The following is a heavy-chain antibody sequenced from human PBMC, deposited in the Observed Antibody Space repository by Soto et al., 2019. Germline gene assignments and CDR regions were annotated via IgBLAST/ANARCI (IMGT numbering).Heavy chain of an antibody. CDR1: GFTFSRYA. J-gene: IGHJ6*02. D-gene: IGHD2-2*01. CDR3: AREGIVAVPPGGHYYYGLDV. V-gene: IGHV3-30-3*01. CDR2: ISYDGSST. Sequence: GGSLRLSCAASGFTFSRYAMDWVRQAPGKGLEWVALISYDGSSTNDADSVKGRFTISRDNSKNTLYLHMNSLRAEDTGVYYCAREGIVAVPPGGHYYYGLDVWGQGTTVTVSS.